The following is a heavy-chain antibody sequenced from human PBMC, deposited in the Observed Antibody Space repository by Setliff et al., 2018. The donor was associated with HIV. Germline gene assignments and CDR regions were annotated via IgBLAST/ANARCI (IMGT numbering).Heavy chain of an antibody. CDR1: GGSFSGCY. J-gene: IGHJ4*02. V-gene: IGHV4-34*01. Sequence: SETLSLTCAVYGGSFSGCYWSWIRQPPGKGLEWIGEINHSGSTNYNPSLKSRVTISVDTSKNQFSLKLSSVTAADTAVYYCARHYYTDPFDYWGQGTLVTVSS. CDR2: INHSGST. CDR3: ARHYYTDPFDY. D-gene: IGHD3-22*01.